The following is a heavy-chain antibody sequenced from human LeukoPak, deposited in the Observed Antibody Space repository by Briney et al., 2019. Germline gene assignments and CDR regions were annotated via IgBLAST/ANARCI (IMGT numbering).Heavy chain of an antibody. CDR3: ARRSGYDSNYYYYGMDV. CDR1: GYSFTSYW. CDR2: IDPSDSYT. D-gene: IGHD5-12*01. J-gene: IGHJ6*02. Sequence: GESLKISCKASGYSFTSYWISWVRQMPGKGLEWMGRIDPSDSYTNYSPSFQGHVTISADKSISTAYLQWSSLKASDTAMYYCARRSGYDSNYYYYGMDVWGQGTTVTVSS. V-gene: IGHV5-10-1*01.